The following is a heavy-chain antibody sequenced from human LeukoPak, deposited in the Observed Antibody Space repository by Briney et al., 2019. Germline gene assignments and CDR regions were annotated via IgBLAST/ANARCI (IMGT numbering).Heavy chain of an antibody. CDR2: IYYSGST. V-gene: IGHV4-59*01. CDR3: AREYYYDSSGYYFFDY. J-gene: IGHJ4*02. CDR1: GGSISSYY. Sequence: SETLSLTCTVSGGSISSYYWSWIRQPPGKGLEWIGYIYYSGSTNYNPSLKRRVTISVDTSKNQFSLKLSSVTAADTAVYYCAREYYYDSSGYYFFDYWGQGTLVTVSS. D-gene: IGHD3-22*01.